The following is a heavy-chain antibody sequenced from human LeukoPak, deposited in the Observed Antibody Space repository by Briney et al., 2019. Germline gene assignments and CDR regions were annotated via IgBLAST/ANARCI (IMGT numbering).Heavy chain of an antibody. D-gene: IGHD3-9*01. V-gene: IGHV4-34*01. Sequence: SETLSLTCAVYGGSFSGYYCSWIRQPPGKGLEWIGEINHSGSTNCNPSLKSRVTISVDTSKNQFSLKLSSVTAADTAVYYCARAYYDILTGYLHFDYWGQGTLVTVSS. J-gene: IGHJ4*02. CDR3: ARAYYDILTGYLHFDY. CDR1: GGSFSGYY. CDR2: INHSGST.